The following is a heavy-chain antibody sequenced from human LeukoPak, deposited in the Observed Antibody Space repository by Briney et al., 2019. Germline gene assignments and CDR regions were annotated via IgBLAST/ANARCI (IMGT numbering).Heavy chain of an antibody. V-gene: IGHV3-7*01. J-gene: IGHJ6*03. D-gene: IGHD5-12*01. CDR2: IKQDGSEK. CDR1: GFTFSSYW. CDR3: AREVATESYYYYMDV. Sequence: PGGSLRLSCAASGFTFSSYWMSWVRQAPGKGLEWVANIKQDGSEKYYVDSVKGRFTISRDNAKNSLYLQMNSLRAEDTAVYYCAREVATESYYYYMDVWGKGTTVTISS.